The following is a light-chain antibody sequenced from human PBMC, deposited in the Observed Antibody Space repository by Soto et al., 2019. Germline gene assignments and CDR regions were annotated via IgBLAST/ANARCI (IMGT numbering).Light chain of an antibody. CDR3: QPDYNLRGFT. CDR1: QSVSSSY. J-gene: IGKJ3*01. Sequence: PGERVTLSCRASQSVSSSYLSWYQQKPGQAPRLLICGASTRATSIPVRFSGSGSGTDFTLTISSLQPEDFAVYYCQPDYNLRGFTFGPGTKVDVK. V-gene: IGKV3D-7*01. CDR2: GAS.